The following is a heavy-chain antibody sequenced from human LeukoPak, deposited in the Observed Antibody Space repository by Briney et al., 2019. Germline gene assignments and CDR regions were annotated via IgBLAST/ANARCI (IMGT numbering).Heavy chain of an antibody. Sequence: PGGSLKLSCAASGFTFSGAAMHWVRQASGKGLEWVGHIRSRSNSYATAYAASVKGRFTISRDDSKNTAYLQMNGLKTEDTAVYYCTRAYPNYMDVWGKGTTVTVSS. CDR2: IRSRSNSYAT. J-gene: IGHJ6*03. CDR3: TRAYPNYMDV. CDR1: GFTFSGAA. D-gene: IGHD2-2*01. V-gene: IGHV3-73*01.